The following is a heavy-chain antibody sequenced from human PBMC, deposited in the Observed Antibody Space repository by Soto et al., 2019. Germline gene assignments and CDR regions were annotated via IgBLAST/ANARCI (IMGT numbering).Heavy chain of an antibody. J-gene: IGHJ4*02. Sequence: GGSLRLSCAASGFTFDDYTMHWVRQAPGKGLEWASLISWDGGSTYYADSVKGRFTISRDNSKNSLYLQMNSLRTEDTALYYCAKAREYYDILTGLDYWGQGTLVTVSS. CDR1: GFTFDDYT. CDR3: AKAREYYDILTGLDY. CDR2: ISWDGGST. D-gene: IGHD3-9*01. V-gene: IGHV3-43*01.